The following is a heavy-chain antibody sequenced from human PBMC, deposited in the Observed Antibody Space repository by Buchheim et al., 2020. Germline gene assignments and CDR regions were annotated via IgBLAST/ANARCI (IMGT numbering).Heavy chain of an antibody. Sequence: DVQLVESGGGLVQSGGSLRLSCEASGFIFDNFWMTWVRQAPGKGLEWVASIAGAGGKIYYGDAVKGRFTIPRDNPKPLLVLQMDDLRSDDTAVYYCAVGAHYWGQGT. V-gene: IGHV3-7*01. CDR1: GFIFDNFW. J-gene: IGHJ4*02. CDR2: IAGAGGKI. D-gene: IGHD1-26*01. CDR3: AVGAHY.